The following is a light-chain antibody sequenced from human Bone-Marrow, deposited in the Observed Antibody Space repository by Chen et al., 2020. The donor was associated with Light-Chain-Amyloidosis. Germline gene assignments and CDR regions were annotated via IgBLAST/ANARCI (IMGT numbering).Light chain of an antibody. Sequence: SYVLTQPSSVSVAPGQTATIACGGNNIGYTSVHWYQQTPGQAPLLVVYDDSDRPSGIPERLSGSNSGKRANRTNSRDEAGDEADYYCQVWDRSSDRPGFGGGTKLAV. CDR2: DDS. V-gene: IGLV3-21*02. CDR1: NIGYTS. J-gene: IGLJ3*02. CDR3: QVWDRSSDRPG.